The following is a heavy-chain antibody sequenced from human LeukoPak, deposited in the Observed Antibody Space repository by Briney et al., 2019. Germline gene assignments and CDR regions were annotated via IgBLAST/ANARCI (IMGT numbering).Heavy chain of an antibody. CDR3: ARALPIAYCGGDCPPH. Sequence: GGSLRLSRAASGFTFSDYYMSWIRQAPEKGLEWVSYISSSGSTIYYADSVKGRFTISRDNAKNSLYLQMNSLRAEDTAVYYCARALPIAYCGGDCPPHWGQGTLVTVSS. CDR1: GFTFSDYY. D-gene: IGHD2-21*02. V-gene: IGHV3-11*04. J-gene: IGHJ4*02. CDR2: ISSSGSTI.